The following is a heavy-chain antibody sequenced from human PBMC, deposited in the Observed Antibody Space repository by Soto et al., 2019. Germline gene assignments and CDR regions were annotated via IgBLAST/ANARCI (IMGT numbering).Heavy chain of an antibody. CDR2: IWYDGSNK. CDR1: GFTFSSYG. CDR3: ARDLEMATILPYYYYYGMDV. Sequence: GGSLRLSCAASGFTFSSYGMHWVRQAPGKGLEWVAVIWYDGSNKYYADSVKGRFTISRDNSKNTLYLQMNSLRAEDTAVYYCARDLEMATILPYYYYYGMDVWGQGTTVTVSS. D-gene: IGHD5-12*01. V-gene: IGHV3-33*01. J-gene: IGHJ6*02.